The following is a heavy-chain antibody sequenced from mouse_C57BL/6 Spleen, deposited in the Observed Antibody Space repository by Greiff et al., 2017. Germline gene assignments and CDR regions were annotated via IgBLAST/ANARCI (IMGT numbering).Heavy chain of an antibody. Sequence: VQLQQSGPELVKPGASVKIPCKASGYTFTDYNMDWVKQSHGKSLEWIGDINPNNGGTIYNQKFKGKATLTVDTSSSTAYMELRSLTSEDTAVYYWARRFYDGYYVYAMDYWGQGTSVTVSS. CDR2: INPNNGGT. J-gene: IGHJ4*01. CDR3: ARRFYDGYYVYAMDY. V-gene: IGHV1-18*01. CDR1: GYTFTDYN. D-gene: IGHD2-3*01.